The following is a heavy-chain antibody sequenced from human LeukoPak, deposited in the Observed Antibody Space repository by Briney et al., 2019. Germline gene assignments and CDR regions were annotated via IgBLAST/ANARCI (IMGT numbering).Heavy chain of an antibody. V-gene: IGHV1-18*01. Sequence: VKVSCKASGYTFTSYGISWVRQAPGQGLEWMGWISAHNGNTNYAQKLQGRVTMTTDTSTSTAYMELRSLRSDDTAVYYCARGPDIVGAIYDAFDIWGQGTMVTVSS. CDR2: ISAHNGNT. CDR1: GYTFTSYG. CDR3: ARGPDIVGAIYDAFDI. J-gene: IGHJ3*02. D-gene: IGHD1-26*01.